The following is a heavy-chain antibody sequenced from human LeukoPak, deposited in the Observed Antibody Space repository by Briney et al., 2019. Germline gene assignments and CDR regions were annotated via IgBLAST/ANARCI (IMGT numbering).Heavy chain of an antibody. CDR3: ARNLEQLDY. D-gene: IGHD6-13*01. CDR1: GFTFSSYA. V-gene: IGHV3-33*08. J-gene: IGHJ4*02. CDR2: IWYDGSNK. Sequence: GGSLRLSCATSGFTFSSYAMHWVRQAPGKGLEWVAVIWYDGSNKYYADAVKGRFTISRDNSKNTLYLQMNSLRAEDTAVYYCARNLEQLDYWGREPWSPSPQ.